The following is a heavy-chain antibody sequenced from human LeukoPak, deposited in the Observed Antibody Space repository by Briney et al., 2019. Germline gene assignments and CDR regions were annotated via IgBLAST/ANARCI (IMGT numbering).Heavy chain of an antibody. V-gene: IGHV3-30*18. CDR1: GFTFSSYG. J-gene: IGHJ4*02. CDR2: IPHDGSNK. D-gene: IGHD2-21*01. Sequence: PGGSLRLSCAASGFTFSSYGMHWVRQAPGKRLEWVAVIPHDGSNKYYADSVKGRFTISRDNSKNTLYLQMNSLRAEDTAVYYCAKDRLRWAQLQYYFDYWGQGALVTVSS. CDR3: AKDRLRWAQLQYYFDY.